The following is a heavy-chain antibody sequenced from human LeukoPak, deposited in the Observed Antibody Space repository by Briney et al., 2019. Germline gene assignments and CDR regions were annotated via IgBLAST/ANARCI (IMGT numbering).Heavy chain of an antibody. J-gene: IGHJ4*02. CDR1: GGSFSGYY. CDR2: INHSGST. V-gene: IGHV4-34*01. D-gene: IGHD4-17*01. CDR3: ARVGEIDRYGDYADY. Sequence: PSETLSLTCAVYGGSFSGYYWSWIRQPPGKGLEWIGEINHSGSTNYNPSLKSRVTISVDTSKNQFSLKLSSVTAADTAVYYCARVGEIDRYGDYADYWGQGTLVTVSS.